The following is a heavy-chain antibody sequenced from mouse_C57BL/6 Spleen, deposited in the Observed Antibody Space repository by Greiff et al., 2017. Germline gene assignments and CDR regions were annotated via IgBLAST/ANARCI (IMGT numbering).Heavy chain of an antibody. Sequence: VHLVESDAELVKPGASVKISCKVSGYTFTDHTIHWMKQRPEQGLEWIGYIYPRAGSTKYNEKFKGKATLTADKSSSPAYMQLKSLTSEDSAVYFCARSRVYYGYDGDWYFDVWGTGTTVTVSS. CDR1: GYTFTDHT. D-gene: IGHD2-2*01. J-gene: IGHJ1*03. CDR2: IYPRAGST. CDR3: ARSRVYYGYDGDWYFDV. V-gene: IGHV1-78*01.